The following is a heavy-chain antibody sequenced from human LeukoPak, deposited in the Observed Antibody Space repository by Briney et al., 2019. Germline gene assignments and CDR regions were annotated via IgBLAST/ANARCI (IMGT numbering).Heavy chain of an antibody. CDR2: IYSDGST. J-gene: IGHJ4*02. CDR1: VFSVSTSY. CDR3: ARGTLDN. D-gene: IGHD3/OR15-3a*01. V-gene: IGHV3-53*01. Sequence: PGGSLRLSCAASVFSVSTSYINWVRQAPGKGLEWVSVIYSDGSTKYADSVKARFTISRDNSKNTVYLQMKSLRVEDTAVYYCARGTLDNWGQGTLVTVSS.